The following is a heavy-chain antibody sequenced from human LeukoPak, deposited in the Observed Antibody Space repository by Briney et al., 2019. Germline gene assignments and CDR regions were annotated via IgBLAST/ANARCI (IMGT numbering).Heavy chain of an antibody. V-gene: IGHV3-48*04. CDR1: GFTLSSYS. CDR3: ARASGSGYDSSYYYYYYYMDV. J-gene: IGHJ6*03. CDR2: ISTNNFTK. Sequence: GGSLRLSCAASGFTLSSYSMNWVRQAPGRGLEWVSYISTNNFTKYYADSVKGRFTISRDNAKNSLYLQMNSLRAEDTAVFYCARASGSGYDSSYYYYYYYMDVWGKGTTVTVSS. D-gene: IGHD5-12*01.